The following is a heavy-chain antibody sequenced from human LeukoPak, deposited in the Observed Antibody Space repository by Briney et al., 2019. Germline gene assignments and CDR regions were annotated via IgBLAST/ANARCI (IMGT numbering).Heavy chain of an antibody. CDR3: ARDKGLLWFGELSYYFDY. CDR2: ISSSSSTI. D-gene: IGHD3-10*01. J-gene: IGHJ4*02. CDR1: GFTFSSYS. V-gene: IGHV3-48*01. Sequence: PGGPLRLSCAASGFTFSSYSMNWVGEAPGEGLEGGSYISSSSSTIYYADSVKSRFTICSDNAKNSLYLQMTSLSAEDTAVYSCARDKGLLWFGELSYYFDYWGQGTLVTVSS.